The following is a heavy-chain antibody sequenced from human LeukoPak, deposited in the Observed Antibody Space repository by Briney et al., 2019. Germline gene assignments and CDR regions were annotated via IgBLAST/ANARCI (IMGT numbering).Heavy chain of an antibody. CDR1: GGSISSSSYY. J-gene: IGHJ5*02. Sequence: SETLSLTCTVSGGSISSSSYYWGWIRQPPGKGLEWIGSIYYSGSTNYNPSLKSRVTISVDTSKNQFSLKLSSVTAADTAVYYCARGGHYDILTGYPKDNWFDPWGQGTLVTVSS. D-gene: IGHD3-9*01. CDR2: IYYSGST. CDR3: ARGGHYDILTGYPKDNWFDP. V-gene: IGHV4-39*07.